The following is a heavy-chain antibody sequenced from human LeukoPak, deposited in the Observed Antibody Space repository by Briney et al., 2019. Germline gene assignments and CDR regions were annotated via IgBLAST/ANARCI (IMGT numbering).Heavy chain of an antibody. J-gene: IGHJ4*02. D-gene: IGHD6-13*01. V-gene: IGHV3-23*01. CDR3: ARVIRAAPGKGYFDY. CDR2: ISGSGGST. CDR1: GFTFSSYA. Sequence: GGSLRLSCAASGFTFSSYAMSWVRQAPGKGLEWVSAISGSGGSTYYADSVKGRFTISRDSSKNTLYLQMNSLRAEDTAIYYCARVIRAAPGKGYFDYWGQGTLVTVSS.